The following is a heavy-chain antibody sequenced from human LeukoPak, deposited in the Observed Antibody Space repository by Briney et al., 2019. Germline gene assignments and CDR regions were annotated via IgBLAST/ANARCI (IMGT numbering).Heavy chain of an antibody. V-gene: IGHV1-2*02. J-gene: IGHJ4*02. D-gene: IGHD2-2*03. CDR3: ASGYCSSTSCSKYYFDY. Sequence: MHXVGQAPGQGREWMGWINPNSGGTNYAQKFQGRVTMTRETSIRTAYMELSRLRSDDTAVYYCASGYCSSTSCSKYYFDYWGQGTLVTVSS. CDR2: INPNSGGT.